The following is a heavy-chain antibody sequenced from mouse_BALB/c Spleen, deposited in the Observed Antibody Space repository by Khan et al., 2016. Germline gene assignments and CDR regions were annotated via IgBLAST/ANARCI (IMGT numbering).Heavy chain of an antibody. CDR2: INPDSSTI. CDR1: GFDFSRYW. Sequence: EVQLQESGGGLVQPGGSLKLSCAASGFDFSRYWMSWVRQAPGKGLEWIGEINPDSSTINYTPSLKDKFIISRDNAKNTLYLQMSKVRSEDTALYYCAREEDYGSWYFDVWGAGTMVTVSS. V-gene: IGHV4-1*02. J-gene: IGHJ1*01. D-gene: IGHD1-1*01. CDR3: AREEDYGSWYFDV.